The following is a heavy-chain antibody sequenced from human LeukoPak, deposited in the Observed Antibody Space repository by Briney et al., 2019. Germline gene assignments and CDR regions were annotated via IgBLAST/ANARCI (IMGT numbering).Heavy chain of an antibody. CDR1: GYTFTGYF. D-gene: IGHD5-18*01. V-gene: IGHV1-2*02. CDR3: ARERGPDTAKDYYYGMDV. CDR2: INLNSGGT. J-gene: IGHJ6*02. Sequence: ASVKVSCKASGYTFTGYFMHWVRQAPGQGLEWMGWINLNSGGTNYAQKFQGRVTMTRDTSISTAYMELSRLRSDDTAVYYCARERGPDTAKDYYYGMDVWGQGTTVTVSS.